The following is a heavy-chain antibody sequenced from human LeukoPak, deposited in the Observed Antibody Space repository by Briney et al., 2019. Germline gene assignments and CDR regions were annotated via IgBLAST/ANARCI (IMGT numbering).Heavy chain of an antibody. V-gene: IGHV4-31*03. J-gene: IGHJ4*02. D-gene: IGHD3-10*01. CDR1: GGSISSGGYH. CDR2: IYYSGST. Sequence: SETLSLTCTVSGGSISSGGYHWSWIRQHPGQGLEWIGYIYYSGSTYYNPSLKSRVTISVDTSKNQFSLKLSSVTAADTAVYYCARVASMYYYELNWGQGTLVTVSS. CDR3: ARVASMYYYELN.